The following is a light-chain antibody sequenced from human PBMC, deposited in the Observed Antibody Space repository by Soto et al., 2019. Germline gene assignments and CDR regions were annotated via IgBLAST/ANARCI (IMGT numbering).Light chain of an antibody. J-gene: IGKJ4*01. V-gene: IGKV1-5*03. CDR2: KAS. CDR1: QSINNW. CDR3: QQYDSYPFT. Sequence: DIQMTQSPSTLSASVGDRVTITCRASQSINNWLAWYQQKPGKAPKLLISKASNLKSGVTSRFSGTGSGTEFTLTISNLQPDDFANYYCQQYDSYPFTFGGGTKVEI.